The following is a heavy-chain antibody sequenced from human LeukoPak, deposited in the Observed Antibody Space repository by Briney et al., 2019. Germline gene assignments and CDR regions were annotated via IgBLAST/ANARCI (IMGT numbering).Heavy chain of an antibody. Sequence: ASVTVSCTASGYTVTSYYMHWVRQAPGHGLEWMGMIYPSGSSTTYAQMFQGRVTMTRDTSTSTVYMELSSLRSEDTAVYYCARDLSDYDSSGYYHYWGQGTLVTVSS. V-gene: IGHV1-46*01. CDR3: ARDLSDYDSSGYYHY. CDR2: IYPSGSST. J-gene: IGHJ4*02. D-gene: IGHD3-22*01. CDR1: GYTVTSYY.